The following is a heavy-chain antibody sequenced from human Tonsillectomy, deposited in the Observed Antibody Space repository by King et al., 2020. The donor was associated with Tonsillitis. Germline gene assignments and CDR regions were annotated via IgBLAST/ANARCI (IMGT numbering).Heavy chain of an antibody. CDR1: GYTFTGYY. D-gene: IGHD2/OR15-2a*01. CDR2: INPHTGGT. V-gene: IGHV1-2*02. CDR3: ASGYGITEYYFAH. J-gene: IGHJ4*02. Sequence: QLVQSGAEVKKPGASVKVSCKASGYTFTGYYIHWVRQAPGQRPEWMGWINPHTGGTNSALKFRGRITLSRDTSISSVYMELSRLRSDDTAIYYCASGYGITEYYFAHWGQGPQVTVSS.